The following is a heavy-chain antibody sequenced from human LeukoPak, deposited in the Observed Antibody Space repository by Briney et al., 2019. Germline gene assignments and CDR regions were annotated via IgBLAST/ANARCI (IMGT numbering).Heavy chain of an antibody. Sequence: SGGSLRLSCAASGFPFSSYAMNWVRQAPGKGLEWVSYISSSGSTIYYADSVKGRFTISRDNAKNSLYLQMNSLRAEDTAVHYCVRSYHPGGWFDPWGQGTLVTVSS. D-gene: IGHD2-21*01. J-gene: IGHJ5*02. CDR2: ISSSGSTI. CDR1: GFPFSSYA. V-gene: IGHV3-48*04. CDR3: VRSYHPGGWFDP.